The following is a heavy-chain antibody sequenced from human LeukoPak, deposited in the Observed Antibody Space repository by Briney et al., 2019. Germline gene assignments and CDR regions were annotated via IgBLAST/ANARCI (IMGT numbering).Heavy chain of an antibody. Sequence: GASVKVSCKASGYTFTSYGISWVRQAPGQGLEWMGWISAYNGNTNYAQKLQGRVTMTTDTSTSTAYMELRSLRSDDTAVYYCARDSRLYIAAAGTLWFDPWGQGTLVTVSS. CDR3: ARDSRLYIAAAGTLWFDP. CDR2: ISAYNGNT. J-gene: IGHJ5*02. V-gene: IGHV1-18*01. D-gene: IGHD6-13*01. CDR1: GYTFTSYG.